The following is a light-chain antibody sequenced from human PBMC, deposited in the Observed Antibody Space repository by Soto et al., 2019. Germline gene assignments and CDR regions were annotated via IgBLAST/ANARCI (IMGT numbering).Light chain of an antibody. CDR2: EVV. Sequence: QSALTQPPSASGSPGQSVTISCTGTMNDIGVYDFVSWYQHHPGKAPRLIIYEVVQRPSGVPDRFSGSKSGNTASPTVSGLQAADEADYFCKSYAGSNTYVFGSGTKLTVL. J-gene: IGLJ1*01. V-gene: IGLV2-8*01. CDR3: KSYAGSNTYV. CDR1: MNDIGVYDF.